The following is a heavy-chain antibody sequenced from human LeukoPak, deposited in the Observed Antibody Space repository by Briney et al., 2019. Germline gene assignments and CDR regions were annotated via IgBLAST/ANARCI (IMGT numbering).Heavy chain of an antibody. J-gene: IGHJ6*02. CDR2: ISSSSSYI. V-gene: IGHV3-21*01. Sequence: GGSLRICCAASEFTFSSYSMNWVRDAPGKRLVRVSYISSSSSYIFYVDSVKVRFTISRDNAKNSLYLQMNILRAEDTAVYYCARDWGYYYYYGMDVWGQGTTVTVSS. CDR3: ARDWGYYYYYGMDV. D-gene: IGHD3-16*01. CDR1: EFTFSSYS.